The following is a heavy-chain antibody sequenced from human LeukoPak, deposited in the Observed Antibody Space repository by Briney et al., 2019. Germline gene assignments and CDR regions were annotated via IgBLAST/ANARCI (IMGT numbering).Heavy chain of an antibody. D-gene: IGHD3-22*01. Sequence: SETLSLTCAVSGGSISSGGYSWSWIRQPPGKGLEWIGYIYHSGSTHYNPSLKSRVTISVDRSKNQFSLKLSSVTAADTAVYYCARGDYDSSGYRDWGQGTLVTVSS. CDR2: IYHSGST. CDR3: ARGDYDSSGYRD. V-gene: IGHV4-30-2*01. J-gene: IGHJ4*02. CDR1: GGSISSGGYS.